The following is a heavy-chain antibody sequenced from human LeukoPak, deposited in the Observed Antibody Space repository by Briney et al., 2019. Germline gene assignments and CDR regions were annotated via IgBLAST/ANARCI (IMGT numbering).Heavy chain of an antibody. CDR3: ARDAYSSSWYASFDI. CDR2: IWYDGSNK. D-gene: IGHD6-13*01. V-gene: IGHV3-33*01. CDR1: GFTFSSYG. Sequence: GGSLRLSCAASGFTFSSYGMHWVRQAPGKGLEWVAVIWYDGSNKYYADSVKGRFTISRDNSKNTLYLQMNSLRAEDTAVYYCARDAYSSSWYASFDIWGQGTMVTVSS. J-gene: IGHJ3*02.